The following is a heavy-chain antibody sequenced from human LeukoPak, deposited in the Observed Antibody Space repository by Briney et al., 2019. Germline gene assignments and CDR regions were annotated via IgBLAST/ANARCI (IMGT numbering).Heavy chain of an antibody. CDR3: AKTRTAVATFDY. Sequence: GGSLRLSCAASGFTFSSYSMNWVRQAPGKGLEWVSSISSSSSYTYYADSVKGRFTISRDNAKNSLYLQMNSLRAEDTAVYYCAKTRTAVATFDYWGQGTLVTVSS. CDR2: ISSSSSYT. J-gene: IGHJ4*02. CDR1: GFTFSSYS. D-gene: IGHD6-19*01. V-gene: IGHV3-21*01.